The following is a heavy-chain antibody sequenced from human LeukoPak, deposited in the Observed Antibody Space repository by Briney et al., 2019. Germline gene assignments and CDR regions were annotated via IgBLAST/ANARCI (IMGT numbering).Heavy chain of an antibody. J-gene: IGHJ5*02. Sequence: GGSLRLSCAASGFTFSSYSMNWVRQAPGKGLEWVSSISSSSSYIYYADSVKGRFTISRDNAKNSLYLQMNSLRAEDTAVYYCAGGIAVAGWFDPWGQGTLVTVSS. CDR2: ISSSSSYI. D-gene: IGHD6-19*01. CDR1: GFTFSSYS. V-gene: IGHV3-21*01. CDR3: AGGIAVAGWFDP.